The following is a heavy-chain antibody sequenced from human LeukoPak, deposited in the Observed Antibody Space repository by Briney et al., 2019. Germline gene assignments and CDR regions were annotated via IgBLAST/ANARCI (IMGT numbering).Heavy chain of an antibody. CDR1: GGSFGDYP. D-gene: IGHD3-22*01. J-gene: IGHJ4*02. Sequence: PSETLSLTCAVSGGSFGDYPWSWIRQPPGKGLEWIGEISHSGSTNYNPSLKSRVTISVDTSKNQFSLKLSFVTAADTAVYYCARGLSNYYDSRTPAYWGQGTLVAVSS. CDR2: ISHSGST. CDR3: ARGLSNYYDSRTPAY. V-gene: IGHV4-34*01.